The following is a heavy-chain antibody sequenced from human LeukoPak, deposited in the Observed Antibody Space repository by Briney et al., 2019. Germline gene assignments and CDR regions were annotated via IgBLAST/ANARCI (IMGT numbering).Heavy chain of an antibody. CDR3: AKDYDFWSGYSGD. J-gene: IGHJ4*02. Sequence: PRGSLRLSCAASGFTFSSYAMKWVRQAPGRGLEWVSSISGSGYPYYADSVKGRFTVSRDNAKNTLHLQMSSLRAEDTAVYYCAKDYDFWSGYSGDWGQGTLVIVSS. CDR1: GFTFSSYA. V-gene: IGHV3-23*01. D-gene: IGHD3-3*01. CDR2: ISGSGYP.